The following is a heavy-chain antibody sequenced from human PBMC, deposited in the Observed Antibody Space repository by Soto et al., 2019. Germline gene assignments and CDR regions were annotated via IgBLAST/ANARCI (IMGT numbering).Heavy chain of an antibody. D-gene: IGHD4-17*01. J-gene: IGHJ4*02. V-gene: IGHV4-4*07. CDR3: ARDLDFWTVTTVVTPGFDY. CDR1: GGSISSYY. Sequence: LSLTCTVSGGSISSYYWSWIRQPAGKGLEWIGRIYTSGSTNYNPSLKSRVTMSVDTPKNQFSLKLSSVTAADTAVYYCARDLDFWTVTTVVTPGFDYWGQGTLVTVSS. CDR2: IYTSGST.